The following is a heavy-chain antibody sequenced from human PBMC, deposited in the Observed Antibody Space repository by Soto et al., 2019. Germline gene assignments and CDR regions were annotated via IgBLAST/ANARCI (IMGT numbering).Heavy chain of an antibody. J-gene: IGHJ4*02. D-gene: IGHD6-19*01. Sequence: QLQLQESGPGLVKPSETLSLTCAVSGGSISSSSYYWGWIRQPPGKGLEWIGSLDYSGSTYYTPSLQSRVAISVDTSTNQFSMKLNAVTAADTAVYYCARRTVNIRTFYSGLKTHCFDYWGQGTLVTVSS. CDR2: LDYSGST. V-gene: IGHV4-39*01. CDR1: GGSISSSSYY. CDR3: ARRTVNIRTFYSGLKTHCFDY.